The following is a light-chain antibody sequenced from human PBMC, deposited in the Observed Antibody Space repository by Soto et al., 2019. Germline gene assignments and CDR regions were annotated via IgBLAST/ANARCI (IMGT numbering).Light chain of an antibody. J-gene: IGLJ2*01. Sequence: QSALTQTASGSGSPGQSITISCTGTSSDVGGFNYVSWYQHHPGKAPQLMIYEVSNRPSGVSNRFSGSKSGNTASLTISGLQPEDEADYYCSSYTSTNTVVFGGGTKVAVL. CDR2: EVS. CDR3: SSYTSTNTVV. V-gene: IGLV2-14*01. CDR1: SSDVGGFNY.